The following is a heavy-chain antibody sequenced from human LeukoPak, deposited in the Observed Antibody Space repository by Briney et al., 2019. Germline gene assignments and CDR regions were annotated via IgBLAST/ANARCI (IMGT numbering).Heavy chain of an antibody. V-gene: IGHV4-4*07. CDR3: ARVNWNYDGLAWFDP. D-gene: IGHD1-7*01. Sequence: TSETLSLTCTVSGDSMSSYSWSWIRQPAGTGLEWIGRIYTSGATNSNPSLKSRLSMSIDTSQNQFSLKLSSVTAADTAVYYCARVNWNYDGLAWFDPWGQGTLVTVSS. CDR2: IYTSGAT. J-gene: IGHJ5*02. CDR1: GDSMSSYS.